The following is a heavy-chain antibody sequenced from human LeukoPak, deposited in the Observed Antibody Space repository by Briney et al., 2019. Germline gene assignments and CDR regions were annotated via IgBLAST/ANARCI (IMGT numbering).Heavy chain of an antibody. CDR3: AKELWEGSGYLDH. Sequence: GGSLRLSCAASGFTFSNYPMAWVRQGPGKGPEWVSAVSGSGDKTIYADSVKGRFTISRDNFKNTWSLQMNSLKAEDTALYYCAKELWEGSGYLDHWGQGILVTVSS. V-gene: IGHV3-23*01. J-gene: IGHJ4*02. D-gene: IGHD3-3*01. CDR2: VSGSGDKT. CDR1: GFTFSNYP.